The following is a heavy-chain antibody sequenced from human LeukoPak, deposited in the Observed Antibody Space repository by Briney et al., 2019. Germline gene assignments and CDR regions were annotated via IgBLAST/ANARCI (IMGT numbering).Heavy chain of an antibody. CDR1: GGTFSSYA. J-gene: IGHJ5*02. Sequence: SVKVSCKASGGTFSSYAISWVRQAPGQGLEWMGGIIPTFGTANYAQKFQGRVTITADESTSTAYMELSSLRSEDTAVYYCAREGCSSTSCYSNWFDPWGQGTLVTVSS. D-gene: IGHD2-2*01. CDR3: AREGCSSTSCYSNWFDP. CDR2: IIPTFGTA. V-gene: IGHV1-69*01.